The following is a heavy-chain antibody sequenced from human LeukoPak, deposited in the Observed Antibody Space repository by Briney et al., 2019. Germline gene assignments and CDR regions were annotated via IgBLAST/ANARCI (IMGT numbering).Heavy chain of an antibody. J-gene: IGHJ4*02. CDR3: ARSSGSYGDLLYYFDY. Sequence: ASVKVSCKASGYTFTSYGISWVRQAPGQGLEWMGWISAYNGNTNYAQKLQGRATMTTDTSTSTAYMELRSLRSDDTAVYYCARSSGSYGDLLYYFDYWGQGTLVTVSS. CDR1: GYTFTSYG. CDR2: ISAYNGNT. D-gene: IGHD1-26*01. V-gene: IGHV1-18*01.